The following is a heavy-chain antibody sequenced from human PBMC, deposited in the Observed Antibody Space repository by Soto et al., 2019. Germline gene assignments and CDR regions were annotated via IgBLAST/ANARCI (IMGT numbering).Heavy chain of an antibody. CDR1: GGSISSSDYY. V-gene: IGHV4-39*01. D-gene: IGHD6-13*01. J-gene: IGHJ5*02. CDR3: APLFIAAAGGTSDVDP. CDR2: IYFNGFT. Sequence: SETLSLTSPVSGGSISSSDYYWGSIRQPPGKGLEWIGSIYFNGFTYFNPSLKSRDTMSLDTSKKQLSLKLNSVTAADTAVYYCAPLFIAAAGGTSDVDPWGQGTLVTVSS.